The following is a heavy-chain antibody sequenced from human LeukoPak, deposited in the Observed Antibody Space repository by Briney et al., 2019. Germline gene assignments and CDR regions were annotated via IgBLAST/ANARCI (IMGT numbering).Heavy chain of an antibody. Sequence: GGSLRLSCAASGFTFSSYWMHWVRQAPGKGLVWVSRIDTDGSNTAYADSVKGRFTISIDNAKNTLYLQMNSLRAEDTAVYYCTRGGTTLDYWGQGTLVTVSS. CDR1: GFTFSSYW. J-gene: IGHJ4*02. CDR3: TRGGTTLDY. V-gene: IGHV3-74*01. CDR2: IDTDGSNT. D-gene: IGHD1-7*01.